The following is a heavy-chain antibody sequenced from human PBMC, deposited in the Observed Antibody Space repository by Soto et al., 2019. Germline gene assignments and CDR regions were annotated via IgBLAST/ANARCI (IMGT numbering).Heavy chain of an antibody. CDR3: AREMVDRSSWNWLDS. V-gene: IGHV3-33*01. J-gene: IGHJ5*01. CDR1: GFTFSSYG. CDR2: IWYDGSNK. Sequence: SRRLSCAASGFTFSSYGMHWVRQAPGKGLEWVAVIWYDGSNKYYADSVKGRFTISRDNSKNTLYLQMNSLRAEDTAVYYCAREMVDRSSWNWLDSWGQGPLVTLSS. D-gene: IGHD6-13*01.